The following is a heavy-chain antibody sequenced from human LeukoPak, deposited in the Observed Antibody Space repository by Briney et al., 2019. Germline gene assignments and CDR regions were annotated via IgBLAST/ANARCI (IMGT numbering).Heavy chain of an antibody. J-gene: IGHJ6*03. Sequence: GGSLRLSCAASGFTFSSYWMSWVRQAPGKGLEWVANIKQDGSEKYYVDSVKGRFTISRDNAKNSLYLQMNSLRAEDTAVYYCARDLLGYNNYYMDVRGKGTTVTVSS. CDR3: ARDLLGYNNYYMDV. V-gene: IGHV3-7*01. CDR1: GFTFSSYW. CDR2: IKQDGSEK. D-gene: IGHD3-10*01.